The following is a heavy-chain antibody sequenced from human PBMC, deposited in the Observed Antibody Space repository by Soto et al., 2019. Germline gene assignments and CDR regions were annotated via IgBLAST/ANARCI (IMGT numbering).Heavy chain of an antibody. J-gene: IGHJ4*02. Sequence: SDTLSLTCTVSGSSLNSSSYYWGWSRQPPGKGLEWIGSMFYGVSTYYNPSLKSRVTVSVDTSKNQFSLNLRSVTAADTAVYYCARLPSRHLVDYWGQGTLVTVSS. CDR1: GSSLNSSSYY. CDR3: ARLPSRHLVDY. V-gene: IGHV4-39*01. CDR2: MFYGVST. D-gene: IGHD3-3*02.